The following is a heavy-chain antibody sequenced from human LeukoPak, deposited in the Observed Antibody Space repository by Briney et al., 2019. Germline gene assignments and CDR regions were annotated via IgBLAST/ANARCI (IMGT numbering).Heavy chain of an antibody. Sequence: GGSLRLSCAASGFPFSSRWMSWVRQAPGKGLEWVGNIQPDGNKEYPVDSVKGRFAISRDDSKNTLYLQMNSLRAEDTAAYYCAKGYYFDILSGYSSLDSWGQGTLVTVSS. CDR2: IQPDGNKE. D-gene: IGHD3-9*01. V-gene: IGHV3-7*01. J-gene: IGHJ4*02. CDR3: AKGYYFDILSGYSSLDS. CDR1: GFPFSSRW.